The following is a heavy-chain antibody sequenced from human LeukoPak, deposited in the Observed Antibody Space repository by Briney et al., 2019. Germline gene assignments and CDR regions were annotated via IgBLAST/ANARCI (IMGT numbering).Heavy chain of an antibody. J-gene: IGHJ5*02. V-gene: IGHV4-59*01. D-gene: IGHD6-19*01. CDR2: INYSGST. CDR3: ARDGAVAGGGRWFDP. CDR1: SGSISTYY. Sequence: KPLENLSLTCTVSSGSISTYYWSWIRQPPGKGLEWIGYINYSGSTDYNLSLKSRVTISVDTSKNQFSLKLTSVTAADTAVYYCARDGAVAGGGRWFDPWGQGTLVRVSS.